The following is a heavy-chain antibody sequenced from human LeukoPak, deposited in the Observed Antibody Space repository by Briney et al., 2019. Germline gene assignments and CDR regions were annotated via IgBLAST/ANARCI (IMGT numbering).Heavy chain of an antibody. V-gene: IGHV4-61*05. CDR1: GGSISTSNYY. D-gene: IGHD3-10*01. CDR2: IYYTGST. J-gene: IGHJ5*02. CDR3: ARGSVRGEFDP. Sequence: SETLSLTCTVSGGSISTSNYYWGWIRQPPGKGLEWIGYIYYTGSTDYNPSLKSRVTMSVDTSKNQFSLKLSSVTAADTAVYSCARGSVRGEFDPWGQGTLVTVSS.